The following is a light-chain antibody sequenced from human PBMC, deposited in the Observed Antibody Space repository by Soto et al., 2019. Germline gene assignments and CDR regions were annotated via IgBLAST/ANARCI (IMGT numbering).Light chain of an antibody. Sequence: QAVVTQPPSASGTPGQRVAISCSGGSSNIGTNHVNWYQQLPGTAPKLLIYGNNQRPSGVPDRCSGSRSGTSASLAISGLQSEDEADYYCVAWDESLNGHVVFGGGTKLTVL. CDR3: VAWDESLNGHVV. CDR1: SSNIGTNH. V-gene: IGLV1-44*01. J-gene: IGLJ2*01. CDR2: GNN.